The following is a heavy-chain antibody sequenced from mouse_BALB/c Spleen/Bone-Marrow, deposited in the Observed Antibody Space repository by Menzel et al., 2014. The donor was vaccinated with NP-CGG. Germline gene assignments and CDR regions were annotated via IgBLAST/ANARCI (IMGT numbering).Heavy chain of an antibody. CDR2: INPSTDYT. CDR3: ARRKFGNHGFAY. Sequence: LEESGAELAKPGASVKMSCKASGYNFTSYWMHWVKQRPGQGLEWIGYINPSTDYTEYNQKFKDKATLTADKSSSTAYMQLSSLTSEDSAVYYCARRKFGNHGFAYWGQGTLVTVSA. D-gene: IGHD2-10*02. CDR1: GYNFTSYW. J-gene: IGHJ3*01. V-gene: IGHV1-7*01.